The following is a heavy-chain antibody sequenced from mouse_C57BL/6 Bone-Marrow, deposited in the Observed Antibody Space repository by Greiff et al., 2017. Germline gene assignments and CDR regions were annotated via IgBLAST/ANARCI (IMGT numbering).Heavy chain of an antibody. CDR2: IHPNSGST. CDR3: ASRIYYDYEGFAY. Sequence: QVQLQQPGAELVKPGASVKLSCKASGYTFTSYWMHWVKQRPGQGLEWIGMIHPNSGSTNYNEKFKSKATLTVDKSSSTAYMQLSSLRSEDSAVYYCASRIYYDYEGFAYWGQGTLVTVSA. V-gene: IGHV1-64*01. J-gene: IGHJ3*01. CDR1: GYTFTSYW. D-gene: IGHD2-4*01.